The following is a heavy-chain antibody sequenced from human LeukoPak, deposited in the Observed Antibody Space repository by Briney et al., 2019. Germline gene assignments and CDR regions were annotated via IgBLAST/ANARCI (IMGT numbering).Heavy chain of an antibody. Sequence: GGSLRLSCAASGFTVSSYYMSWVRQAPGKELEWVSVIYTGGGRYYADSVRGRFTISRDTSKNMVFLQMNSLRVEDTAVYYCARGIDYWGRGTLVTVSS. J-gene: IGHJ4*02. V-gene: IGHV3-53*01. CDR1: GFTVSSYY. CDR2: IYTGGGR. CDR3: ARGIDY.